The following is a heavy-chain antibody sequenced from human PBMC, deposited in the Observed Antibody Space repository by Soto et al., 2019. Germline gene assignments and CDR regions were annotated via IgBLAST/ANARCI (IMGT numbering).Heavy chain of an antibody. V-gene: IGHV3-33*01. CDR3: ARALVMVRGVTTYYYYGMDV. CDR1: GFTFSSYG. J-gene: IGHJ6*02. Sequence: PGGSLRLSCAASGFTFSSYGMHWVRQAPGKGLEWVAVIWYDGSNKYYADSVKGRFTISRDNSKNTLYLQMNSLRAEDTAVYYCARALVMVRGVTTYYYYGMDVWGQGTTVTVSS. D-gene: IGHD3-10*01. CDR2: IWYDGSNK.